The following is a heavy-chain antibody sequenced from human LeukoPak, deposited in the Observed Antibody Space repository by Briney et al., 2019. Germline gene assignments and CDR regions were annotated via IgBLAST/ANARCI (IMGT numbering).Heavy chain of an antibody. Sequence: SVKVSCKASGGTFSSYAISWVRQAPGQGLEWVGGIIPIFGTANYAQKFQGRVTITADKSTSTAYMELSSLRSEDTAVYYCARARDYYDSSGGYDAFDIWGQGTMVTVSS. J-gene: IGHJ3*02. CDR3: ARARDYYDSSGGYDAFDI. CDR1: GGTFSSYA. CDR2: IIPIFGTA. V-gene: IGHV1-69*06. D-gene: IGHD3-22*01.